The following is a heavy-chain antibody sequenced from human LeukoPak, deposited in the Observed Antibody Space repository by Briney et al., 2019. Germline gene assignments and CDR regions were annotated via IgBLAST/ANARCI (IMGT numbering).Heavy chain of an antibody. CDR1: GGSISTYY. CDR2: IYYSGST. J-gene: IGHJ4*02. V-gene: IGHV4-59*01. Sequence: SETLSLTCTVSGGSISTYYWTWIRQPPGKGLEWLGYIYYSGSTDYNPSLKSRITILVDTSKSQFSLKLTSVTAADTAVYYCARSLWADWYFDSWGQGTLVTVSS. D-gene: IGHD3/OR15-3a*01. CDR3: ARSLWADWYFDS.